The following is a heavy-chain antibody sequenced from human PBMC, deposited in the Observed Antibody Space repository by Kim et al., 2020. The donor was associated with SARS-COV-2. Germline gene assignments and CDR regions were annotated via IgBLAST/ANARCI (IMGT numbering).Heavy chain of an antibody. CDR3: AKGYPYSHDY. CDR2: IYSGGTT. Sequence: GGSLRLSCAASGFTVSSTHMSWVRQAPGKGLDWVSSIYSGGTTSYADSVKGRFTISRDNSKNTIYLQVSSLGAEDTAVYYCAKGYPYSHDYWGQGTLVTVSS. J-gene: IGHJ4*02. CDR1: GFTVSSTH. V-gene: IGHV3-53*01. D-gene: IGHD4-4*01.